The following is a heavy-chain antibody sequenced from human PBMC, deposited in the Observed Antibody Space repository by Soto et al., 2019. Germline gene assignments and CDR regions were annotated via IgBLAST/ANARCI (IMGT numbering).Heavy chain of an antibody. V-gene: IGHV4-59*01. J-gene: IGHJ6*02. CDR3: ARDGRLVLRGLSFYYGMDV. CDR1: GGYISSYY. CDR2: IYDNGST. D-gene: IGHD3-10*01. Sequence: SETLSLTCTVSGGYISSYYWSWIRQHPGKGLKWIGYIYDNGSTKYNSSLKRRVTISVDKSKNRFSLTLTSMTAADTAVYFCARDGRLVLRGLSFYYGMDVWGQGTAVTVSS.